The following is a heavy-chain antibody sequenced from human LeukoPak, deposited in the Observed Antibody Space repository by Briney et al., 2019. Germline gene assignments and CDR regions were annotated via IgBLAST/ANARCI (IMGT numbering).Heavy chain of an antibody. V-gene: IGHV4-34*01. D-gene: IGHD7-27*01. Sequence: SETLSLTCAVYGGSFSGYYWSWIRQPPGKGLEWIGEINHSGSTNYNPSLKSRVTISADTSKNQFSLKLISVTAADTAVHYCASRKLGNDYWGQGTLVTVSS. CDR3: ASRKLGNDY. CDR1: GGSFSGYY. CDR2: INHSGST. J-gene: IGHJ4*02.